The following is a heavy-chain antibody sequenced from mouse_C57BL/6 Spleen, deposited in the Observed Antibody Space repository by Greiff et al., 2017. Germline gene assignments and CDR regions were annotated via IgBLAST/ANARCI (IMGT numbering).Heavy chain of an antibody. Sequence: QVQLQQSGAELVKPGASVKVSCKASGYTFTSYWMHWVKQRPGQGLEWIGRIHPSDSDTNYNQKFKGKATLTVDKSSSTAYMQLSSLTSEDSAVYYCAIYGNYEDAMDYWGQGTSVTVSS. D-gene: IGHD2-1*01. CDR1: GYTFTSYW. CDR2: IHPSDSDT. V-gene: IGHV1-74*01. J-gene: IGHJ4*01. CDR3: AIYGNYEDAMDY.